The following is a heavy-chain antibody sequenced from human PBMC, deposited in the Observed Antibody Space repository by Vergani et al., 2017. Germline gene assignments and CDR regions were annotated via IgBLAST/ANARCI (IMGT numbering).Heavy chain of an antibody. CDR3: AKNPCISITRHYYAMDV. CDR2: ISPGASTV. D-gene: IGHD1-14*01. V-gene: IGHV3-11*04. J-gene: IGHJ6*02. CDR1: GFKFSDHY. Sequence: LEESGGGSVKPGGSLRLSCAASGFKFSDHYMSWIRQAPGKGLEWVSHISPGASTVSYTDSVTGRFTVSRDNDNNSLTLDMTTLRVEDMAVYYSAKNPCISITRHYYAMDVWGQGTTVTVSS.